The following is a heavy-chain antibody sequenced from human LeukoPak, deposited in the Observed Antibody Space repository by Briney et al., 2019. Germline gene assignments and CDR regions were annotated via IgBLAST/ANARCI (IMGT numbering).Heavy chain of an antibody. J-gene: IGHJ6*02. V-gene: IGHV1-8*01. Sequence: ASVKVSCKASGYTFTSYDINWVRQATGQGLEWMGWMNPNSGNTGYAQKFQGRVTMTRNTSISTAYMELSSLRSEDTAVCYCARGGYDFWSGYYYYYGMDVWGQGTTVTVSS. CDR3: ARGGYDFWSGYYYYYGMDV. CDR1: GYTFTSYD. CDR2: MNPNSGNT. D-gene: IGHD3-3*01.